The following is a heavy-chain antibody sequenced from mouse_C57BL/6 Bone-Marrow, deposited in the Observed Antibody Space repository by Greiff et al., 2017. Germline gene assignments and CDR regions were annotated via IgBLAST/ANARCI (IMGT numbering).Heavy chain of an antibody. D-gene: IGHD2-2*01. CDR2: IDPSDSEP. J-gene: IGHJ2*01. Sequence: QVQLQQPGAELVRPGSSVKLSCKASGYTFTSYWMHWVKQRPIQGLEWIGNIDPSDSEPHYNQKFKDKATLTVDKSSSTAYMQLSSLTSEDSAVYYCARGVYYGSPYYFDYWGQGTTLTVSA. V-gene: IGHV1-52*01. CDR3: ARGVYYGSPYYFDY. CDR1: GYTFTSYW.